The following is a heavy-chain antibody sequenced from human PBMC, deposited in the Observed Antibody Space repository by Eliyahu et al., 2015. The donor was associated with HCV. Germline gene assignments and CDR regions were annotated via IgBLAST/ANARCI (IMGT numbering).Heavy chain of an antibody. CDR3: VPRGPLLVRKL. D-gene: IGHD2-8*02. J-gene: IGHJ4*02. CDR2: ISWNSGSI. CDR1: GFTFDDYA. Sequence: EVQLVESGGGLVQPGRSLRLSCAASGFTFDDYAMHWVRQAPGKGLGWVSGISWNSGSIGYADSVKGRFTISRDNAKNSLYLQMNSLRAEDTALYYCVPRGPLLVRKLWGQGTLVTVSS. V-gene: IGHV3-9*01.